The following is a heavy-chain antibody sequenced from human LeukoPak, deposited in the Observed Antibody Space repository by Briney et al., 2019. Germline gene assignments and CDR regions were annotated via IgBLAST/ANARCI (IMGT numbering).Heavy chain of an antibody. D-gene: IGHD2-15*01. V-gene: IGHV4-31*03. CDR2: IYYSGST. CDR3: ARVRYCSGGSCYSRFDY. CDR1: GGSISSGGYY. Sequence: PSETLSLTCTVSGGSISSGGYYWSWIRQHPGKGLEWIGYIYYSGSTYYNPSLKSRVTISVDTSKNQFSLKLSYVTAADTAVYYCARVRYCSGGSCYSRFDYWGQGTLVTVSS. J-gene: IGHJ4*02.